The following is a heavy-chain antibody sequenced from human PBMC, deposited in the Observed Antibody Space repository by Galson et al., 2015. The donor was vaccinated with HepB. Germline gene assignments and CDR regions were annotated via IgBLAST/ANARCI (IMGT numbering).Heavy chain of an antibody. J-gene: IGHJ6*04. CDR1: GDSISRNDCY. D-gene: IGHD6-6*01. Sequence: SETLSLTCTVSGDSISRNDCYWAWIRQPPGKGLEWIASIHYTGGTDYSPSLTSRVIISVDTSKSQFSLKLSSVTAADTAVYYCVRRMAAPQTVVHYVDVWGKGTTVTVSS. V-gene: IGHV4-39*01. CDR2: IHYTGGT. CDR3: VRRMAAPQTVVHYVDV.